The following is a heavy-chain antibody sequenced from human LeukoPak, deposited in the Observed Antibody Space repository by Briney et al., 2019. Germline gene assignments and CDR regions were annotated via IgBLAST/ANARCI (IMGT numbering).Heavy chain of an antibody. Sequence: GASVKVSCKASGYTFTSYDINWVRQATGQGLEWMGWTHIYRGNTNYAQKFQGRVTMTTDTSTSTVYMEVRGLRSDDTAMYYCARIRWQLGQPLDYWGQGTLVTVSS. CDR2: THIYRGNT. CDR1: GYTFTSYD. CDR3: ARIRWQLGQPLDY. V-gene: IGHV1-18*01. J-gene: IGHJ4*02. D-gene: IGHD6-6*01.